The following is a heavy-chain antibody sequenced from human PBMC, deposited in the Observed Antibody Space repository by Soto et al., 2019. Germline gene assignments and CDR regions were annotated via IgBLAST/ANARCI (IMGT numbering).Heavy chain of an antibody. V-gene: IGHV3-11*01. D-gene: IGHD2-21*02. Sequence: RVGSLILSCAASGVTCSDYYMSWIRQAPGKGLEWVSYISSSGSTIYYAEYVKGRFTISRDNAKNSLYLQRNSLRAEDTAVSSCERDGPLRDSDAFDIWGQGTMVT. J-gene: IGHJ3*02. CDR3: ERDGPLRDSDAFDI. CDR1: GVTCSDYY. CDR2: ISSSGSTI.